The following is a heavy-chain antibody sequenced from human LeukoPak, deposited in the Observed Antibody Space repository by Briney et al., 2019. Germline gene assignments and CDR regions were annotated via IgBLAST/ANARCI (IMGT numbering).Heavy chain of an antibody. D-gene: IGHD2-15*01. Sequence: PSETLSLTCAVYGGSFSGYYWSWIRQPPGKGLEWVGEINHSGSTNYNPSLKSRVTISVDTSKNQFSLKLSSVTAADTAVYYCARGGPLYCSGGSCYPLYYFDYWGQGTLVTVSS. CDR3: ARGGPLYCSGGSCYPLYYFDY. J-gene: IGHJ4*02. V-gene: IGHV4-34*01. CDR2: INHSGST. CDR1: GGSFSGYY.